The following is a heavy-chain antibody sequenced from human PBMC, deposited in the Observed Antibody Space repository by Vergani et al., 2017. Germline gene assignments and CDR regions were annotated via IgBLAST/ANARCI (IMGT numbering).Heavy chain of an antibody. Sequence: QVQLVQSGAEVKKPGASVMVSCKASGYTFTGYYMHWVRQAPGQGLEWMGWINPNSGGTNYAQKFQGRVTMTRDTSISTAYMELSRLRSDDTAVYYCARVGHSSSYYYYGMDVWGQGTTVTVSS. CDR1: GYTFTGYY. D-gene: IGHD6-13*01. CDR2: INPNSGGT. V-gene: IGHV1-2*02. J-gene: IGHJ6*02. CDR3: ARVGHSSSYYYYGMDV.